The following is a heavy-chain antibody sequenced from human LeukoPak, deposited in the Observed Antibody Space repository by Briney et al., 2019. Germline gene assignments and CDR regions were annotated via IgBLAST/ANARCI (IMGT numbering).Heavy chain of an antibody. Sequence: GGSLRLSCAASGFTFSYYEMNWVRLAPGKGLEWVAYITSGGSTIHYANSVKGRFTISRDNAKNSLYLQVNSLRVEDTAVYYCARVDRADDDLYFDYWGQGALVTVSS. CDR2: ITSGGSTI. J-gene: IGHJ4*02. V-gene: IGHV3-48*03. D-gene: IGHD3-16*01. CDR3: ARVDRADDDLYFDY. CDR1: GFTFSYYE.